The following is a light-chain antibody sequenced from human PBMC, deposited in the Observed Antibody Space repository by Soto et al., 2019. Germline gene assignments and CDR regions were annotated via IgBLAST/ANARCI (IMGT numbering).Light chain of an antibody. J-gene: IGKJ1*01. V-gene: IGKV3-15*01. CDR1: QGIGST. CDR2: GAS. Sequence: EITMTQSPATLSVSPGEGATFSCTARQGIGSTLAWYQQKPGQAPRLLIYGASSRATGVPARFSGSGSGTDFTLTISRLEPEDFAVYYCQQYVSSGTFGQGTKMDIK. CDR3: QQYVSSGT.